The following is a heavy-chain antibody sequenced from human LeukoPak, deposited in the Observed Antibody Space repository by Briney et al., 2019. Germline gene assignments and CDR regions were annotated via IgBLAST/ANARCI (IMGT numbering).Heavy chain of an antibody. D-gene: IGHD3-10*01. CDR2: ISGSGDNT. Sequence: GGSLRLSCAASGFIFSSFAMSWVRQAPGKGLEWVSVISGSGDNTNYADSVKGRFTISRDNSKNTLFLQMNSLRSEDTAVYYCAKRFPRDGGGGIRYGMDVWGQGTTVTVSS. V-gene: IGHV3-23*01. J-gene: IGHJ6*02. CDR1: GFIFSSFA. CDR3: AKRFPRDGGGGIRYGMDV.